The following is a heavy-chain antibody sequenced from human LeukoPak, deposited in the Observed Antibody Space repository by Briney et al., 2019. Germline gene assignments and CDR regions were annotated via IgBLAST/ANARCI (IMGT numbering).Heavy chain of an antibody. CDR2: IYYISNT. CDR3: ARTQSQSGTYRYYFGY. D-gene: IGHD1-26*01. CDR1: GASVGSAGYY. V-gene: IGHV4-61*08. J-gene: IGHJ4*02. Sequence: EPSETLSLTCTVSGASVGSAGYYWSWIRQPPGGGLEWIGYIYYISNTNYNPSLKSRVTMSLDPSKNQFSLKLSSVTAADTAVYYCARTQSQSGTYRYYFGYWGQGTQVTVSS.